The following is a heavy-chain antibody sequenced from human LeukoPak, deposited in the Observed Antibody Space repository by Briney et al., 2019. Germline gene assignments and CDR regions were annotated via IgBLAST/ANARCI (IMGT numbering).Heavy chain of an antibody. J-gene: IGHJ4*02. D-gene: IGHD1-26*01. V-gene: IGHV3-23*01. CDR2: ISGSGGST. CDR3: AKPKGIVGATTG. CDR1: GFTFSSYW. Sequence: GGSLRLSCAASGFTFSSYWMSWVRQAPGKGLEWVSAISGSGGSTYYADSVKGRFTISRDNSKNTLYLQMNSRRAEDTAVYYCAKPKGIVGATTGWGQGTLVTVSS.